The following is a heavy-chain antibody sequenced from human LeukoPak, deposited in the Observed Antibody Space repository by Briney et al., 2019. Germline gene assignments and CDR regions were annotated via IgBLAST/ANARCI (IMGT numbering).Heavy chain of an antibody. D-gene: IGHD6-13*01. J-gene: IGHJ4*02. V-gene: IGHV3-7*01. Sequence: GGSLRLSCAASGFTFSSYWMSWVRQAPGKGREWVANIKQDGSEKYYVDSVKGRFTISRDNAKNSLYLQMNSLRAEDTAVYYCARERAYSSSWGYFDYWGQGTLVTVSS. CDR2: IKQDGSEK. CDR1: GFTFSSYW. CDR3: ARERAYSSSWGYFDY.